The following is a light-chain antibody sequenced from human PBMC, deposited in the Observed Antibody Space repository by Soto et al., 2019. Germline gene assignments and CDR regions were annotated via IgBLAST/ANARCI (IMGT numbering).Light chain of an antibody. CDR1: QSISSW. CDR2: KAS. Sequence: DIQMTQSPSTLSASVGDRVTITCRASQSISSWLAWYQQKPGKDPKLLIYKASSLERGVPSRFSGSGSGTEFTLTISSLQPDDFATYYCQQYNSFWTFGKGTKVEIK. V-gene: IGKV1-5*03. CDR3: QQYNSFWT. J-gene: IGKJ1*01.